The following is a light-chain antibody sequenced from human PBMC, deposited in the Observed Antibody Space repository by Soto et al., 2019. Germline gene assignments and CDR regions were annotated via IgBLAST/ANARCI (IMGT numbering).Light chain of an antibody. V-gene: IGLV2-23*01. CDR2: EGS. CDR1: SSDVGSYNL. CDR3: CSSAPESTYV. Sequence: QSALTQPASVSGSPGQSITISCTGTSSDVGSYNLVSWYQQHPGKAPKLMIYEGSKRPSGVSNRFSGSTSGNAASLTISGLQAGDEADYFCCSSAPESTYVFGTGTKLTVL. J-gene: IGLJ1*01.